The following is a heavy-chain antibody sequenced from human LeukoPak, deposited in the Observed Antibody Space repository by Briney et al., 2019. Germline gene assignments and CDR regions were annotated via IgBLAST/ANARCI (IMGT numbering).Heavy chain of an antibody. J-gene: IGHJ5*02. D-gene: IGHD4-17*01. CDR3: ARFYGVPGGWFDP. CDR1: GFTFSSYA. Sequence: GGSLRLSCAASGFTFSSYAMSWVRQAPGKGLEWVSTITSGGSTYYADSVKGRFTISRDNSKNTLYLQMNSLRAEDTAVYYCARFYGVPGGWFDPWGQGTLVTVSS. CDR2: ITSGGST. V-gene: IGHV3-23*01.